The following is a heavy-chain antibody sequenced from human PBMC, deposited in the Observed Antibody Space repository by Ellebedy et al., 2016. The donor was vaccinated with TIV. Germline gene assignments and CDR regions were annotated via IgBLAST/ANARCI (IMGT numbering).Heavy chain of an antibody. V-gene: IGHV3-11*01. CDR3: LAYCSSTSCSLGDY. D-gene: IGHD2-2*01. J-gene: IGHJ4*02. CDR2: ISSSGSTI. CDR1: GFTFSDYY. Sequence: GGSLRLXXAASGFTFSDYYMSWIRQAPGKGLGWVSSISSSGSTIYYADSVKGRFTISRDNAKNSLYLQMNSLRAEDTAVYYCLAYCSSTSCSLGDYWGQGTLVTVSS.